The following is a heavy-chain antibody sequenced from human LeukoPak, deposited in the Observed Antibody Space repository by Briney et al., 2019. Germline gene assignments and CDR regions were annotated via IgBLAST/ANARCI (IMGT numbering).Heavy chain of an antibody. CDR2: ISSSSSYI. CDR3: AELGITMIGGV. D-gene: IGHD3-10*02. J-gene: IGHJ6*04. Sequence: PGGSLRLSCAASGFTFSSYSMTWVRQAPGKGLEWVSSISSSSSYIYYADSVKGRFTISRDNAKNSLYLQMNSLRAEDTAVYYCAELGITMIGGVWGKGTTVTISS. CDR1: GFTFSSYS. V-gene: IGHV3-21*01.